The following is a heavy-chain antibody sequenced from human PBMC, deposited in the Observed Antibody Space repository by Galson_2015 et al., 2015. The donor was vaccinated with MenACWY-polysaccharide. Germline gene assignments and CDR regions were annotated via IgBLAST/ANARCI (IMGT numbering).Heavy chain of an antibody. CDR3: AKGAAHYGSGNYYDY. CDR2: LSPSASDT. J-gene: IGHJ4*02. Sequence: SLRLSCAATGFTFSSYGMGWVRQAPGKGPEWVSGLSPSASDTFYADSVRGRFTISRDNSKNTLYLQMNGLRAEDTALYYCAKGAAHYGSGNYYDYWGQGTQVTVSS. D-gene: IGHD3-10*01. V-gene: IGHV3-23*01. CDR1: GFTFSSYG.